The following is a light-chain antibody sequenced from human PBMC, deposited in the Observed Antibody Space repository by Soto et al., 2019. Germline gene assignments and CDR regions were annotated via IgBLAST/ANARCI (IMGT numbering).Light chain of an antibody. Sequence: QLVLTQPPSVSGAPGQRVTISCTGSSSNIGAGSDVHWYQQLPGTAPKLVIYGNDNRPSGVPDRFSGSKSGTSASLAITGLQAEDEADYYCQSYDNSLGGSYVFGTGTKVTVL. J-gene: IGLJ1*01. CDR3: QSYDNSLGGSYV. CDR2: GND. V-gene: IGLV1-40*01. CDR1: SSNIGAGSD.